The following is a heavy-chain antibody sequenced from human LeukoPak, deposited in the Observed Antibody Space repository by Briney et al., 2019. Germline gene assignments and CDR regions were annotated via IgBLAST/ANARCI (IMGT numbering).Heavy chain of an antibody. CDR1: GFTFSSYA. CDR2: ISGSGGST. V-gene: IGHV3-23*01. D-gene: IGHD5-12*01. CDR3: ARVGAYSGYNAFDI. J-gene: IGHJ3*02. Sequence: GGSLRLSCAASGFTFSSYAMSWVRQAPGKGLEWVSTISGSGGSTYYADSVKGRFTISRDNSKNTLYLQMNSLRAEDTAVYYCARVGAYSGYNAFDIWGQGTMVTVSS.